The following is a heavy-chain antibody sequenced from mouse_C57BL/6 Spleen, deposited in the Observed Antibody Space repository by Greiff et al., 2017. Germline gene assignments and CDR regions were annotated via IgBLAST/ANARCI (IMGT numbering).Heavy chain of an antibody. J-gene: IGHJ3*01. CDR1: GYAFTNYL. D-gene: IGHD2-5*01. CDR3: ARGDRNYEAWFAY. Sequence: QVQLKESGAELVRPGTSVKVSCKASGYAFTNYLIEWVKQRPGQGLEWIGVINPGSGGTNYNEKFKGKATLTADKSSSTAYMQLSSLTSEDSAVYFCARGDRNYEAWFAYWGQGTLVTVSA. CDR2: INPGSGGT. V-gene: IGHV1-54*01.